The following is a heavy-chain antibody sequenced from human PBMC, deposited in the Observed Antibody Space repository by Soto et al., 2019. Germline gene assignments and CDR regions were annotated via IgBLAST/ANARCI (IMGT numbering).Heavy chain of an antibody. V-gene: IGHV5-51*01. CDR1: GYSFTDYW. Sequence: GESLKISCMGSGYSFTDYWIAWVRQMPGKGLEWMGIIYPGDSDTRYNPSFQGQVTISADKSINTAYLQWSSLKASDTAMYYCARRHNRSPYFEYWGQGTLVTVSS. CDR2: IYPGDSDT. D-gene: IGHD1-1*01. CDR3: ARRHNRSPYFEY. J-gene: IGHJ4*02.